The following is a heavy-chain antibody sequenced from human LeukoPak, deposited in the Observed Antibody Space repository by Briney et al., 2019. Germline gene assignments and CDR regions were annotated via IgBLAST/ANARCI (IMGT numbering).Heavy chain of an antibody. Sequence: GGSLRLSCTASGFTFGDYAMSWVRQAPGKGLEWVGFIRSKTYSGTTEYAASVKGRFTISRDDSKIIAYLQVNSLKTEDTAVYYCTGSFGELSFFAHWGQGTLVTVSS. V-gene: IGHV3-49*04. CDR1: GFTFGDYA. CDR2: IRSKTYSGTT. D-gene: IGHD3-10*01. CDR3: TGSFGELSFFAH. J-gene: IGHJ4*02.